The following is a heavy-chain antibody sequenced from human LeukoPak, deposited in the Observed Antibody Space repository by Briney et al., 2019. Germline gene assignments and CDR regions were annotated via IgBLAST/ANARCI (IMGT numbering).Heavy chain of an antibody. D-gene: IGHD5-24*01. V-gene: IGHV5-51*01. CDR2: IFPVDSGT. CDR3: AKYGFEMATTPLGREFDF. Sequence: GESLKISCKASGYIFTTYWIGWVGHRPGKDLEWMGIIFPVDSGTIYPPSFQGQVTISADKSITASYLQWTSLKASDTAMYYCAKYGFEMATTPLGREFDFWGQGTLVTVSS. J-gene: IGHJ4*02. CDR1: GYIFTTYW.